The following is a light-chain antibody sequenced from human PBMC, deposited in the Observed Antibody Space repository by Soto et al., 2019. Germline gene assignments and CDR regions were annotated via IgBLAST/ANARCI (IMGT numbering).Light chain of an antibody. V-gene: IGKV3-20*01. CDR3: QQYDSSPYT. CDR2: GAS. CDR1: QSIGSSF. Sequence: EIVLTQSPGTLSLSPGEGAALSCRASQSIGSSFLAWYQQKPGQAPRLLIYGASSRATGIPDRFSGSGSGTDFPLSISRLEPEDFAVYYCQQYDSSPYTFGQRTKLEIK. J-gene: IGKJ2*01.